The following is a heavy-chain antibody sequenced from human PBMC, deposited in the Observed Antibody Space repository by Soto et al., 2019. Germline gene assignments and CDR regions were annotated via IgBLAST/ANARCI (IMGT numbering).Heavy chain of an antibody. CDR1: GGSISSNSYY. CDR3: ARHYPFGSGSYSPYYSDY. Sequence: SETRSLTCAVSGGSISSNSYYWAWILHPPGKGLEWIGNIYYSVSPYYNPSLKSRVTISVDTSKNHFSLKLTSVTAADTAVYYCARHYPFGSGSYSPYYSDYWGQGTLVTVSS. J-gene: IGHJ4*02. D-gene: IGHD3-10*01. V-gene: IGHV4-39*01. CDR2: IYYSVSP.